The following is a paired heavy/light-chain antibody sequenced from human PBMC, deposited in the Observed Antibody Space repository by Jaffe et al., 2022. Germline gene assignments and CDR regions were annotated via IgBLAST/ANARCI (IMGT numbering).Light chain of an antibody. CDR3: NSYTGNNNPNWL. CDR2: EIS. V-gene: IGLV2-8*01. Sequence: QSALTQPPSASGSPGQSVTISCTGTNMDVGGYNYVSWYQQHPGKAPKLIIYEISHRPSGVPDRFSASKSGNTASLTVSGLQTEDEADYYCNSYTGNNNPNWLFGGGTRLTVL. CDR1: NMDVGGYNY. J-gene: IGLJ3*02.
Heavy chain of an antibody. CDR2: IYDGGST. CDR3: ARHVRNGPPPYWYFGL. V-gene: IGHV4-39*01. J-gene: IGHJ2*01. Sequence: QLQLQESGPGLVKPSETLSLTCNVSGGSISSSTSHWGWIRQPPGKGLEWVGTIYDGGSTYYNPSLKSRVTISVDTSKNQFSLKLSSVTAADTAVYYCARHVRNGPPPYWYFGLWGRGTLVTVSS. CDR1: GGSISSSTSH. D-gene: IGHD3-10*01.